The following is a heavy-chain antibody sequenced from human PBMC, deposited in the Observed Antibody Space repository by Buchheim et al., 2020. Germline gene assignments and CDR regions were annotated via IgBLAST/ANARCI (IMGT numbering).Heavy chain of an antibody. V-gene: IGHV4-31*03. CDR3: ARRFTDIVLVPAAMQGGMDV. D-gene: IGHD2-2*01. CDR1: GGSISSGGYY. Sequence: QVQLQESGPGLVKPSQTLSLTCTVSGGSISSGGYYWSWIRQHPGKGLEWIGYIYYSGSTYYNPSLKSRATISVDTSKNQFSLKLSSVTAADTAVYYCARRFTDIVLVPAAMQGGMDVWGQGTT. J-gene: IGHJ6*02. CDR2: IYYSGST.